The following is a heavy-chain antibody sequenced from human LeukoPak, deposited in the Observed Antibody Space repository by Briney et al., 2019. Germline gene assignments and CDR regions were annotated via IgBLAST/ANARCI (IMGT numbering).Heavy chain of an antibody. V-gene: IGHV4-34*01. CDR2: INHSGST. D-gene: IGHD3-16*02. CDR1: GGSFSGYY. Sequence: SETLSLTCAVYGGSFSGYYWSWIRQPPGKGLEWIGEINHSGSTNYNPSPKSRVTISVHTSKNQFSLKLSSVTAADTAVYYCARAPRRRITFGGVIAPVNWFDPWGQGTLVTVSS. J-gene: IGHJ5*02. CDR3: ARAPRRRITFGGVIAPVNWFDP.